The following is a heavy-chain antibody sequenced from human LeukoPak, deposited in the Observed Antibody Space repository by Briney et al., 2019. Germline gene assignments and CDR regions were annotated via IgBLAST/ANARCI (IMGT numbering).Heavy chain of an antibody. Sequence: SETLSLTCAVYGGSFSGYYWSWIRQPPGKGLEWIGEINHSGSTNYNPSLKSRVTISVDTSKNQFSLKLSSVTAADTAVYYCARTLRSSPSYYFDYWGQGTLVTVSS. V-gene: IGHV4-34*01. D-gene: IGHD3-10*01. CDR2: INHSGST. J-gene: IGHJ4*02. CDR3: ARTLRSSPSYYFDY. CDR1: GGSFSGYY.